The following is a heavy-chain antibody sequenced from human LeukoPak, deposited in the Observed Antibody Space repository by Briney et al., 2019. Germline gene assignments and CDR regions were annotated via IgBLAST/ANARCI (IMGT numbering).Heavy chain of an antibody. V-gene: IGHV1-18*01. CDR3: ARGRGQQLVRIYYGMDV. D-gene: IGHD6-13*01. Sequence: ASVTVSCKASGYTFTSYGISWVRQAPGQGLEWMGWISAYNGNTNYAQKLQGRVTMTTDTSTSTAYMELRSLRSDDTAVYYCARGRGQQLVRIYYGMDVWGQGTTVTVSS. J-gene: IGHJ6*02. CDR1: GYTFTSYG. CDR2: ISAYNGNT.